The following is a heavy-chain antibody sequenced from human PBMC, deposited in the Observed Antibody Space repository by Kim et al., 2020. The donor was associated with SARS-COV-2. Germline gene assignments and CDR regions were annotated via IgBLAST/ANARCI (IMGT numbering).Heavy chain of an antibody. CDR3: VRGIFGEAAGILNYYYYYGMDV. D-gene: IGHD6-13*01. Sequence: ASVKVSCKASGYTFTSYDINWVRQATGQGLEWMGWMNPNSGNTGYAQKFQGRVTMTRNTSISTAYMELSSLRSEDTAVYYCVRGIFGEAAGILNYYYYYGMDVWGQGTTVTVSS. CDR1: GYTFTSYD. CDR2: MNPNSGNT. J-gene: IGHJ6*02. V-gene: IGHV1-8*01.